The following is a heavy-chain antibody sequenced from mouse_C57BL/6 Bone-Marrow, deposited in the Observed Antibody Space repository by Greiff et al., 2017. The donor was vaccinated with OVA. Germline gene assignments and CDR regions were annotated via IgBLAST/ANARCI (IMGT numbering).Heavy chain of an antibody. D-gene: IGHD2-5*01. J-gene: IGHJ4*01. CDR2: IDPATGGT. V-gene: IGHV1-15*01. Sequence: VQLVESGAELVRPGASVTLSCKASGYTFTDYEMHWVKQTPVHGLEWIGAIDPATGGTAYNQKFKGKAILTADKSSSTAYMELRILISEVSAVYYCTRGYSNYYAMDYWGQGTSVTVSS. CDR3: TRGYSNYYAMDY. CDR1: GYTFTDYE.